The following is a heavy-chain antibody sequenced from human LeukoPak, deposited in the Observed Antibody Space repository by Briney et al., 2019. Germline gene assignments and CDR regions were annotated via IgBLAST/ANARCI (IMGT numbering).Heavy chain of an antibody. V-gene: IGHV3-7*01. J-gene: IGHJ3*02. CDR3: ASRLSTSGYSGYDPWALDALDI. Sequence: QTGGSLRLSCAASGFTFSSYWMSWVRQAPGKGLEWVANIKQDGSEKYYVDSVKGRFTISRDNAKNSLYLQMNSLRAEDTAVYYCASRLSTSGYSGYDPWALDALDIWGQGTMVTVSS. D-gene: IGHD5-12*01. CDR1: GFTFSSYW. CDR2: IKQDGSEK.